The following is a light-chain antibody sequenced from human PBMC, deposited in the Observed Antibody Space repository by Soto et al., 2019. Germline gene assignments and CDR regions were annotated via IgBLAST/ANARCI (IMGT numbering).Light chain of an antibody. CDR1: QGISSY. J-gene: IGKJ4*01. CDR2: AAS. CDR3: QQYYSYPLT. V-gene: IGKV1-8*01. Sequence: AIRMTQSPSSFSASTGDRVTITCRASQGISSYLAWYQQKPGKAPKLLIYAASTLQSGVPSRFSGSGSGTDFTLTISRLQCEEFATYYCQQYYSYPLTFGGGTQVEIK.